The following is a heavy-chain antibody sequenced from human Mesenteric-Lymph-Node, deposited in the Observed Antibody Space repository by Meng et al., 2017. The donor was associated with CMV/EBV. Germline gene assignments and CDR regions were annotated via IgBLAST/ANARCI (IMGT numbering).Heavy chain of an antibody. Sequence: FSDYYSTWIRQPPGRGLEWIGEINHGGSTHYNPSLKGRVTISVDTSKNQFSLKLTSVTDADTAVYYCVRGGYCGGGTCAGQSAFDYWGQGTLVTVSS. CDR1: FSDYY. V-gene: IGHV4-34*01. J-gene: IGHJ4*02. CDR3: VRGGYCGGGTCAGQSAFDY. D-gene: IGHD2-15*01. CDR2: INHGGST.